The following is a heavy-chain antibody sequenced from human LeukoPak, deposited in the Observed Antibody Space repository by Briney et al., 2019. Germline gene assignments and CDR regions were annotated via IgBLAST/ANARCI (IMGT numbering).Heavy chain of an antibody. CDR1: GGSISGYY. J-gene: IGHJ3*02. CDR2: IYYSGST. Sequence: SETLSLTCTVSGGSISGYYCIWIRQPPGKGLEWVGYIYYSGSTSYNPSLRSRVTISVDTSKNQFSLKVSSVTASDTAVYYCARGNPSSGDAFDIWGRGTKVTVSS. V-gene: IGHV4-59*08. CDR3: ARGNPSSGDAFDI. D-gene: IGHD6-19*01.